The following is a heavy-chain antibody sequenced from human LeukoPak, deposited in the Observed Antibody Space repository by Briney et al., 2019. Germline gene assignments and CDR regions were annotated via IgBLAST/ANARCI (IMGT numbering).Heavy chain of an antibody. CDR1: GFTFSSYG. J-gene: IGHJ4*02. D-gene: IGHD4-23*01. CDR3: AKDGILITTVVTPYYFDY. Sequence: GGSLRLSCAASGFTFSSYGMHWVRQAPGKGLEWVAVISYDGSNKYYADSVKGRFTISRDNSKNTLYLQMNSLRAEDTAVYYCAKDGILITTVVTPYYFDYWGQGTLVTVSS. CDR2: ISYDGSNK. V-gene: IGHV3-30*18.